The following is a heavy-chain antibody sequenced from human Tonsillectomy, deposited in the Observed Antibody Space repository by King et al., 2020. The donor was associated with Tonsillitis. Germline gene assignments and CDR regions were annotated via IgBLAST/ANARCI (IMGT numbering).Heavy chain of an antibody. CDR3: AKAMGGSLVPGRGWFDT. J-gene: IGHJ5*02. D-gene: IGHD6-13*01. CDR2: ISGTGGTT. Sequence: VQLVESGGGLVQPGGSLRLSCAASGFTFNSYAMSWVRQAPGKGLEWVSTISGTGGTTYYADSVEGRFTISRDNSKNTLYLQMNSLRAEDTAVYYCAKAMGGSLVPGRGWFDTCGQGTLVTVSS. V-gene: IGHV3-23*04. CDR1: GFTFNSYA.